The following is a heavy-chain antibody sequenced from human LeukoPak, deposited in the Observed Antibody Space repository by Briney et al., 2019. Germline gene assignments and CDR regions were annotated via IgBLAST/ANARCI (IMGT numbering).Heavy chain of an antibody. D-gene: IGHD1-26*01. Sequence: GASVPVSCMASGYTFPRYGFSWVRQAPGKGLEWMGWISAYNGNTNYAQKLQGRVTMTTDTSTSTAYMELRSLRSDDTAVYYCARGGIYYQKDPWGQGALVTVSS. CDR2: ISAYNGNT. CDR3: ARGGIYYQKDP. J-gene: IGHJ5*02. V-gene: IGHV1-18*01. CDR1: GYTFPRYG.